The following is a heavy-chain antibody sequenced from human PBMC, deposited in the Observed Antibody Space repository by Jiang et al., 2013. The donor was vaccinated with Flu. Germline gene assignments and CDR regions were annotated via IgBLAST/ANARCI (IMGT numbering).Heavy chain of an antibody. Sequence: KPTQTLTLTCTFSGFSLSTSGMCVSWIRQPPGKALEWLALIDWDDDKYYSTSLKTRLTISKDTSKNQVVLTMTNMDPVDTATYYCARIGIAAAGTGWFDPWGQGTLVTVSS. CDR3: ARIGIAAAGTGWFDP. CDR1: GFSLSTSGMC. J-gene: IGHJ5*02. V-gene: IGHV2-70*01. CDR2: IDWDDDK. D-gene: IGHD6-13*01.